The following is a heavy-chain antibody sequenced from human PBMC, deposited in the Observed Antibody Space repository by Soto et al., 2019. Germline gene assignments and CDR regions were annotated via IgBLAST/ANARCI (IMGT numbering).Heavy chain of an antibody. Sequence: QVQLQQWGAGLLKPSETLSLTCAVYGGSFSGYYWSWIRQPPGKGLEWIGEINHNGSTNYNPSLKSRVTISVDTSKNQFSLKLSSVTAADTAVYYCARGRSRLLWFGKHNWFDPWGQGTLVTVSS. CDR2: INHNGST. V-gene: IGHV4-34*01. D-gene: IGHD3-10*01. J-gene: IGHJ5*02. CDR3: ARGRSRLLWFGKHNWFDP. CDR1: GGSFSGYY.